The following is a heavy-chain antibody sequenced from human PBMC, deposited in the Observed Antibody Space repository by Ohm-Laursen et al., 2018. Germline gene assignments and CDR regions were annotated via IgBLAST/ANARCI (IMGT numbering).Heavy chain of an antibody. J-gene: IGHJ6*02. CDR1: RYTFTRYD. V-gene: IGHV1-8*01. CDR3: ARFGSGYYYYYGMDV. CDR2: INTNSGNT. Sequence: ASVKVSCTASRYTFTRYDINRVRQATGPGLEWMGWINTNSGNTGYAQKFQGRVTMTRNTSISTAYMELSSLRSEDTAVYYCARFGSGYYYYYGMDVWGQGTTVTVSS. D-gene: IGHD2-15*01.